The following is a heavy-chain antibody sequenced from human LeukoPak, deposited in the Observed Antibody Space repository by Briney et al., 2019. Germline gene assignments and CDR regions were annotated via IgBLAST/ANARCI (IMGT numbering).Heavy chain of an antibody. CDR2: INPNSGGT. CDR1: GYTFTGYY. D-gene: IGHD3-22*01. Sequence: ASVKVSCKASGYTFTGYYMHWVRQAPGQGLEWMGWINPNSGGTNYAQEFQGRVTMTRDTSISTAYMELSRLRSDDTAVYYCAREYYDSSGYDYWGQGTLVTVSS. V-gene: IGHV1-2*02. J-gene: IGHJ4*02. CDR3: AREYYDSSGYDY.